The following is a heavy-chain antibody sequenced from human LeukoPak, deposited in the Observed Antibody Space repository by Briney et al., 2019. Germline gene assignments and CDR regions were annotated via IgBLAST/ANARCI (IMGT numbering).Heavy chain of an antibody. CDR3: ARHSLVQLERRSIDYGMDV. Sequence: GESLKISCKGSGYSFTSYWIGWVRQMPGKGLEWMGIIYPGDSDTRYSPSFQGQVTISADKSISTAYLQWSSLKASDTAMYYCARHSLVQLERRSIDYGMDVWGQGTTVTVSS. V-gene: IGHV5-51*01. J-gene: IGHJ6*02. CDR2: IYPGDSDT. CDR1: GYSFTSYW. D-gene: IGHD1-1*01.